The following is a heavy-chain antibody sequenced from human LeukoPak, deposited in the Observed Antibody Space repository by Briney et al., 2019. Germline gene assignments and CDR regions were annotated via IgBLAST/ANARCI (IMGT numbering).Heavy chain of an antibody. V-gene: IGHV3-30*03. CDR2: ISFDASNK. J-gene: IGHJ4*02. D-gene: IGHD3-10*01. Sequence: GGSLRLSCAASGFTFSSYGMHWVRQAPGKGLEWVAVISFDASNKYYADSVKGRFTISRDNGRNTVFLQMSSLRAEDTALYYCARKSASGNYPLDYWGQGTLVTVSS. CDR1: GFTFSSYG. CDR3: ARKSASGNYPLDY.